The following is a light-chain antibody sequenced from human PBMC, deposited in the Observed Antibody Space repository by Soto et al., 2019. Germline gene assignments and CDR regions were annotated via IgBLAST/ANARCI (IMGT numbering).Light chain of an antibody. J-gene: IGKJ3*01. CDR3: QQRSNWLFT. Sequence: EIVLTQSPATLSLSPGERATLSCRASQSVYNYLAWYQQKPGQAPRLLIYDASNRATGIPARFSGSGSGTDFTLTISSLEPEDFAVYYCQQRSNWLFTFGPGTKVEIK. CDR1: QSVYNY. CDR2: DAS. V-gene: IGKV3-11*01.